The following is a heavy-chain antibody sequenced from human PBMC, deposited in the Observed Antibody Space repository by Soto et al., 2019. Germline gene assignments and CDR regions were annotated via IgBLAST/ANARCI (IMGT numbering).Heavy chain of an antibody. CDR3: AREGGGYSYGYETSYYFDY. J-gene: IGHJ4*02. V-gene: IGHV3-7*01. CDR1: GFTFSSYW. D-gene: IGHD5-18*01. CDR2: IKQDGSEK. Sequence: PGGSLRLSCAASGFTFSSYWMSWVRQAPGKGLEWVANIKQDGSEKYYVDSVKGRFTISRDNAKNSLYLQMNSLRAEDTAVYYCAREGGGYSYGYETSYYFDYWGQGTLVTVSS.